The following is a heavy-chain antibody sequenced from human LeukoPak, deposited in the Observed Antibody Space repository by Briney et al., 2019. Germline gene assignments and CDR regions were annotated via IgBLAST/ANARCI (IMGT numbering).Heavy chain of an antibody. V-gene: IGHV3-48*03. D-gene: IGHD4-11*01. Sequence: PGGSLRLSCAASGFTFSSYEMNWVRQAPGKGLEWVSYISSSGSTIYYADSVKGRFTISRDNAENSLYLQMNSLRAEDTAVYYCARGSYSNYALGYYGMDVWGQGTTVTVSS. CDR2: ISSSGSTI. J-gene: IGHJ6*02. CDR1: GFTFSSYE. CDR3: ARGSYSNYALGYYGMDV.